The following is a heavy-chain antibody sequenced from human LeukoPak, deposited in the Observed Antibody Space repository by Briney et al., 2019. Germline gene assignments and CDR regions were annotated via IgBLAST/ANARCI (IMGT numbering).Heavy chain of an antibody. J-gene: IGHJ3*02. D-gene: IGHD3-22*01. V-gene: IGHV4-30-2*01. CDR3: ASYDSSGVHAFDI. CDR2: IYHSGST. CDR1: GGSISSGGYS. Sequence: PSQTLSLTCAVSGGSISSGGYSWRWIRQPPGKGLEWIGYIYHSGSTYYNPSLKSRVTISVDRSKNQFSLKLSTVTAADTAVYYCASYDSSGVHAFDIWGQGTMVTVSS.